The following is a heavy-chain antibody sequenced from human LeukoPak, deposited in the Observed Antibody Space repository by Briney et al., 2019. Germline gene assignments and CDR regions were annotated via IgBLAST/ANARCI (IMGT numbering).Heavy chain of an antibody. J-gene: IGHJ6*02. Sequence: PSETLSLTCTVSGGSISSYYWSWIRQPPGKGLEWIGYTYYSGSTNYNPSLKSRVTISVDTSKNQFSLKLSSVTAADTAVYYCARVNYDILTGYYSSYGMDVWGQGTTVTVSS. D-gene: IGHD3-9*01. CDR2: TYYSGST. CDR3: ARVNYDILTGYYSSYGMDV. CDR1: GGSISSYY. V-gene: IGHV4-59*01.